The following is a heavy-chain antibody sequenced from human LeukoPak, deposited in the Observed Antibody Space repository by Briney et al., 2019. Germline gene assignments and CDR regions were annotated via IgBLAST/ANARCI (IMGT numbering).Heavy chain of an antibody. CDR1: GGTISTYY. Sequence: PSETLSLTCIVSGGTISTYYWSWIRQPPGKGLEWIGYISCSGSTNYNPSLKSRVTISVDTSKNQFSLKLSFVTAADTAVYYCARAGPYGSGSYYDYWGQGTLVTVSS. CDR2: ISCSGST. V-gene: IGHV4-59*01. D-gene: IGHD3-10*01. CDR3: ARAGPYGSGSYYDY. J-gene: IGHJ4*02.